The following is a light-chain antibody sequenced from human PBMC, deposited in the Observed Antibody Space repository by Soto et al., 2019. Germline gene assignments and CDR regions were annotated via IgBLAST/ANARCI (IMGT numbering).Light chain of an antibody. V-gene: IGKV1-5*03. Sequence: DIQMTQSPSSLSASVGDRVTITCRASQSISYWLAWHQQKPGKAPKLLIYKASSLESGVPSRFSGSGSRTEFTLTISSLQPDDFATYYCQQYNSSPWAFGPGTKVEIK. CDR2: KAS. CDR1: QSISYW. CDR3: QQYNSSPWA. J-gene: IGKJ1*01.